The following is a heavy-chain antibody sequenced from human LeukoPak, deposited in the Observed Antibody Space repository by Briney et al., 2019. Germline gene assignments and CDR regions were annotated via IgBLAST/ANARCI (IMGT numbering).Heavy chain of an antibody. CDR3: ARDLYVTAPALGAFDI. J-gene: IGHJ3*02. CDR1: GFTFSSYA. Sequence: GGSLRLSCAASGFTFSSYAMSWVRQAPGKGLEWVSAISGSGGSTYYADSVKGRFTISRDNAKNSLYLQMNSLRAEDTAVYYCARDLYVTAPALGAFDIWGQGTMVTVSS. CDR2: ISGSGGST. D-gene: IGHD2-21*02. V-gene: IGHV3-23*01.